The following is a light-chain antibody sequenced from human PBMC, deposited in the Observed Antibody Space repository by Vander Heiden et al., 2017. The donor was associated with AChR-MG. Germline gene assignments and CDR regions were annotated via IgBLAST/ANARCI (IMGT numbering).Light chain of an antibody. V-gene: IGKV3-15*01. J-gene: IGKJ4*01. Sequence: EIAMTQSPANLSVSPGGGATLSCRASQSVRSNLAWYQQKPGQAPRLLIYDASTRATSIPARFSGSGSGTEFSLTISRLQSEDFAVYYCHQYNQWPPLSFGGGTKVEIK. CDR2: DAS. CDR3: HQYNQWPPLS. CDR1: QSVRSN.